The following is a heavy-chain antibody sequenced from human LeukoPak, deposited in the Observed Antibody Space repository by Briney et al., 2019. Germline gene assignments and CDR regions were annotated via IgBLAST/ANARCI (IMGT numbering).Heavy chain of an antibody. Sequence: GGSLRLSCAASGFTFSSYWMSWVRQAPGKGLEWVANIKQDGSEKYYVDSVKGRFTISRDNAKNSLYLQMNSLRAEDTAVYYCARGPTPSYYYGSGSYYSLDFWGQGTLVTVSS. CDR3: ARGPTPSYYYGSGSYYSLDF. J-gene: IGHJ4*02. V-gene: IGHV3-7*01. D-gene: IGHD3-10*01. CDR1: GFTFSSYW. CDR2: IKQDGSEK.